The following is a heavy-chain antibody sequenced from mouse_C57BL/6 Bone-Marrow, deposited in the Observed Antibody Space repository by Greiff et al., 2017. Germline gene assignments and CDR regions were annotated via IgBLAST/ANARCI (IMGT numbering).Heavy chain of an antibody. CDR2: IDPSDSYT. D-gene: IGHD2-4*01. CDR1: GYTFTSYW. V-gene: IGHV1-50*01. CDR3: ARKRITTLD. J-gene: IGHJ2*01. Sequence: VQLQQPGAELVKPGASVTLSCKASGYTFTSYWMQWVKQRPGQGLEWIGEIDPSDSYTNYNQKIKGKATLTVDTSSRTASMQLSSLTSEDSAVYYCARKRITTLDWGQGTTLTVSS.